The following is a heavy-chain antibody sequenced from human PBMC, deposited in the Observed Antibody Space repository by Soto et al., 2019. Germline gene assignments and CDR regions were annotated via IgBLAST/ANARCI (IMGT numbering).Heavy chain of an antibody. V-gene: IGHV1-69*04. J-gene: IGHJ5*02. Sequence: SVKVSCKASGGTFSGYTVSWVRQAPGQGLEWMGRIIPILGIANYAQKFQGRVTITADKSTSTAYMELSSLRSEDTAVYYCAREGDYDILTGYYNVREYNWFDPWGQGTLVTVSS. CDR1: GGTFSGYT. CDR3: AREGDYDILTGYYNVREYNWFDP. D-gene: IGHD3-9*01. CDR2: IIPILGIA.